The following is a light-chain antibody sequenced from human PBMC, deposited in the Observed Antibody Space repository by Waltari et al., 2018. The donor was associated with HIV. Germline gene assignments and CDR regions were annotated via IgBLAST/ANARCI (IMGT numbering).Light chain of an antibody. CDR1: QDMSRY. CDR2: DAS. J-gene: IGKJ3*01. V-gene: IGKV1-33*01. Sequence: DIQMTPSPSSLSASVGNRVTITCQASQDMSRYLNWYQQKPGKAHKLLIYDASELETGVSSRFSRSGSGTNFSFTISSLQPADIATYYCQQYESVPVTFGPGTKVEIK. CDR3: QQYESVPVT.